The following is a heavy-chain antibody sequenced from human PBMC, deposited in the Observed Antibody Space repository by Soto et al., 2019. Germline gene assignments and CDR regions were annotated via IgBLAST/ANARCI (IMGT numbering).Heavy chain of an antibody. D-gene: IGHD4-4*01. V-gene: IGHV4-59*08. Sequence: QLQLQESGPELVKPSETLSLTCPVSGGSISGYYWSWIRQPPGKGLEWIAFIHYTGSSNSNPSLKSRVTISVDTSKNQLSLKLNSVTAADTAVYYCARHSNEYRKSLDNWGQGTLVTVSS. J-gene: IGHJ4*02. CDR1: GGSISGYY. CDR3: ARHSNEYRKSLDN. CDR2: IHYTGSS.